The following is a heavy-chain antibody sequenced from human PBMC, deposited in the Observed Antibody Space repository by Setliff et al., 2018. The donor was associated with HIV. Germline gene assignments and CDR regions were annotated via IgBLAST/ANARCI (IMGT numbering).Heavy chain of an antibody. CDR3: AKSSWWEPRAY. CDR1: GFTLSTFS. Sequence: PVGSLRLSCAVSGFTLSTFSMSWVRQAPGKGLEWVSAISSKDGSTYYADSVRGRFTISRDNSKNTLYLQMNSLRAEDTAVYYCAKSSWWEPRAYWGQGTLVTVSS. D-gene: IGHD2-15*01. CDR2: ISSKDGST. V-gene: IGHV3-23*01. J-gene: IGHJ4*02.